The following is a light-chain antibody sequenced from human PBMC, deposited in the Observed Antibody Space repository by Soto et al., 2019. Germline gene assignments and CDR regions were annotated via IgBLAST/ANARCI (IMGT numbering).Light chain of an antibody. J-gene: IGKJ1*01. CDR1: QRVSSN. CDR2: GAS. CDR3: HQYNNWPQWT. Sequence: EIVMTQSPATLSVSPGERATLSCRASQRVSSNLAWYQQKPGQAPRLLIYGASTRATGIPARFSGSGSGTEFTLTISSLQSEDFAVYYCHQYNNWPQWTFGQGTTVEIK. V-gene: IGKV3-15*01.